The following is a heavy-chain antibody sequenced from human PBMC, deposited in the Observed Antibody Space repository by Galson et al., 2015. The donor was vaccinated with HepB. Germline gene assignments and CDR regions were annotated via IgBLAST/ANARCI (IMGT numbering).Heavy chain of an antibody. CDR3: ARVMYYSDRSTYPDTVFDS. CDR1: GFTFSDYW. V-gene: IGHV3-7*01. J-gene: IGHJ4*02. CDR2: IKPDGSEK. Sequence: SLRLSCAASGFTFSDYWMSWVRQAPGKGLEWVANIKPDGSEKYYVDSVKGRFTISRDNAKNSLYVEMNSLRVEDTAVYYCARVMYYSDRSTYPDTVFDSWGQGTLLTVSS. D-gene: IGHD3-22*01.